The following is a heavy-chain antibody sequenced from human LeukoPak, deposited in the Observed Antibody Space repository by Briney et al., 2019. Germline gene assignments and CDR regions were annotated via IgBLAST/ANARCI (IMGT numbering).Heavy chain of an antibody. CDR2: ISSSGNTI. Sequence: PGGSLRLSCAASGFSFSDYYMSWIRQAPGKGLEWVSYISSSGNTIYYADSLKGRFTISRDNANNSLYLQMNSLRAEHTAVYYCARDPYDGYRYFDYWGQGTLVTVSS. V-gene: IGHV3-11*01. CDR3: ARDPYDGYRYFDY. CDR1: GFSFSDYY. J-gene: IGHJ4*02. D-gene: IGHD5-24*01.